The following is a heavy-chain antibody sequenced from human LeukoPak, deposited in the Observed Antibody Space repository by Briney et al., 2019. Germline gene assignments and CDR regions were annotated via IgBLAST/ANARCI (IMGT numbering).Heavy chain of an antibody. CDR2: INPNSGGT. D-gene: IGHD3-10*01. CDR3: ARDISQLTYYYISKNYYAGFDY. Sequence: GASVKVSCKASGYTFTGYYMHWVRQAPGQGLEWMGWINPNSGGTNYAQKFQGRVTMTRDTSISTAYMELRSLRSDDTAVYYCARDISQLTYYYISKNYYAGFDYWGQGTLVTVSS. J-gene: IGHJ4*02. CDR1: GYTFTGYY. V-gene: IGHV1-2*02.